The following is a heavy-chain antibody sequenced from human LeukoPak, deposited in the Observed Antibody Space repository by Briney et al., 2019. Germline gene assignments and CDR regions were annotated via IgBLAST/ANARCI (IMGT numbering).Heavy chain of an antibody. CDR3: AKEPFITMVRGVIGSYYFYGMDV. D-gene: IGHD3-10*01. CDR2: ISAYNGNT. CDR1: GYTFTGYY. V-gene: IGHV1-18*04. Sequence: ASVKVSCKASGYTFTGYYMHWVRQAPGQGLKWMGWISAYNGNTNYAQKFQGRVTMTTDTSTSTAYMDLRSLRAEDTALYYCAKEPFITMVRGVIGSYYFYGMDVWGQGTTVTVSS. J-gene: IGHJ6*02.